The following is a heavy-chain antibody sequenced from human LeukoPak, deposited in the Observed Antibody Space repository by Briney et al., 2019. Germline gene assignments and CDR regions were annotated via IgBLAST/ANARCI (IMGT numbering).Heavy chain of an antibody. V-gene: IGHV4-4*07. CDR2: IYTSGST. CDR1: GGSISSYY. CDR3: AKGGGPYNWFDP. Sequence: SETLSLTCTVSGGSISSYYWSWIRQPAGKGLEWIGRIYTSGSTNYNPSLKSRLSMSVDTPKNQFSLRLSSVTAADTAVYYCAKGGGPYNWFDPWGQGTLVTVSS. J-gene: IGHJ5*02.